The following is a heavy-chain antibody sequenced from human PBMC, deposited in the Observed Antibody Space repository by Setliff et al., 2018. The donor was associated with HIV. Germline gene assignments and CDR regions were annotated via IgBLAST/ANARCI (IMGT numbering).Heavy chain of an antibody. CDR1: GGSFSGYY. CDR3: ASEAWTSYRSSSGYYYYYMDV. J-gene: IGHJ6*03. CDR2: INHSGST. D-gene: IGHD6-6*01. V-gene: IGHV4-34*01. Sequence: SETLSLTCAVYGGSFSGYYWTWIRQVPGKGLEWIGEINHSGSTNYNPSLKSRVTISVDTSKNQFSLKLRSVTAADTAVYYCASEAWTSYRSSSGYYYYYMDVWGKGTTVTVSS.